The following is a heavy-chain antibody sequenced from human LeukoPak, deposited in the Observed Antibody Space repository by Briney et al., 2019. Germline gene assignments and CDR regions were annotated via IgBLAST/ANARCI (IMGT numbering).Heavy chain of an antibody. J-gene: IGHJ4*02. D-gene: IGHD3-22*01. CDR2: ISSSSSTI. V-gene: IGHV3-48*01. CDR1: GFTFSSYS. CDR3: ARDPVYYDSSGFDY. Sequence: GGSLRPSCAASGFTFSSYSMNWVRQAPGKGLEWVSYISSSSSTIYYADSVKGRFTISRDNAKNSLYLQMNSLRAEDTAVYYCARDPVYYDSSGFDYWGQGTLVTVSS.